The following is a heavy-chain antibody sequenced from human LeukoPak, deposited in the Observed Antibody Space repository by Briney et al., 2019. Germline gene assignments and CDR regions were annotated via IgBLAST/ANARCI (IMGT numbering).Heavy chain of an antibody. J-gene: IGHJ6*03. V-gene: IGHV4-34*01. CDR1: GGSFSGYY. D-gene: IGHD3-3*01. CDR3: ARTIFGVVITPAGYYYYYYMDV. Sequence: SETLSLTCAVYGGSFSGYYWSWIRQPPGKGLEWIGEINHSGSTNYNPSLKSRVTISVDTSKNQFSLKLSSVTAADTAVYYCARTIFGVVITPAGYYYYYYMDVWGKGTTVTVSS. CDR2: INHSGST.